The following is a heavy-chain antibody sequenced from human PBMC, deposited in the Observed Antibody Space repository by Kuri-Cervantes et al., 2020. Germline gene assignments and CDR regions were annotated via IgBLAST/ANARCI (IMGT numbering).Heavy chain of an antibody. CDR3: ARDQYYFDY. V-gene: IGHV4-30-4*01. Sequence: SETLSLTCTVSGGSISSGDYYWSWIRQPPGKGLEWIGYIYYSGSTYYNPSLKSRVTISVDTSKNQFSLQLSSVSLEDTAIYYCARDQYYFDYWGQGTLVTVSS. J-gene: IGHJ4*02. CDR1: GGSISSGDYY. CDR2: IYYSGST.